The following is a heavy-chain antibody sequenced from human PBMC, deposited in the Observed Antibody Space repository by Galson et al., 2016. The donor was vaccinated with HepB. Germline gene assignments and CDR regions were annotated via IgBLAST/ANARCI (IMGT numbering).Heavy chain of an antibody. CDR3: ARDGISSLDQ. J-gene: IGHJ4*02. CDR2: ITPEGSDT. V-gene: IGHV3-30*03. Sequence: SLTLSCAASGFTFSSYGMHWVRQAPGKGLDWVALITPEGSDTYYADAVKGRFTISRDNSKNTLSLQMNSLRAEDTAIYYCARDGISSLDQWGQGILVTVSS. D-gene: IGHD2/OR15-2a*01. CDR1: GFTFSSYG.